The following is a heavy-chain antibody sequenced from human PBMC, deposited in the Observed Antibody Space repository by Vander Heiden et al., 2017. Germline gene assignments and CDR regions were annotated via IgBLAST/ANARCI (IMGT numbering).Heavy chain of an antibody. V-gene: IGHV3-7*01. D-gene: IGHD3-10*01. Sequence: EVQLAEDGGALVQPGGRIRLYCEASGFTFSSYWMSWVRQAPGKGLEWVANINQDDSEKYYVDSVKGRFTISRDNAKNSLYLQMNSLRVEDTAVYYCARGARLSLTYWGRGTLVTVSS. CDR3: ARGARLSLTY. CDR2: INQDDSEK. CDR1: GFTFSSYW. J-gene: IGHJ4*02.